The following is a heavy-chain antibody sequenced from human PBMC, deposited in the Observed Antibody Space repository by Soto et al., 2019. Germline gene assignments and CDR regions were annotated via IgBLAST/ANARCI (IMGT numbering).Heavy chain of an antibody. CDR1: GFTFSSYA. V-gene: IGHV3-23*01. J-gene: IGHJ4*02. Sequence: EVQLLESGGGLVQPGGSLRLSCAASGFTFSSYAMSWVRQAPGKGLEWVSAISGSGGSTYYADSVKGRFTSSRDNSKNTLYLQMNSLRAEDTAVYYCAKGRGGDWEFDYWGQGTLVTVSS. CDR2: ISGSGGST. CDR3: AKGRGGDWEFDY. D-gene: IGHD2-21*02.